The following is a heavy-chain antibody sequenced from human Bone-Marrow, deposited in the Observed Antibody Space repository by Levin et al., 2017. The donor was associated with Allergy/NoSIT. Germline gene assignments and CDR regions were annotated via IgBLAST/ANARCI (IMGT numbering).Heavy chain of an antibody. Sequence: GGSLRLSCAASGFTFSSYGMHWVRQAPGKGLEWVAVISYDGSNKYYADSVKGRFTISRDNSKNTLYLQMNSLRAEDTAVYYCANGGTIFGVVEGAFDYWGQGTLVTVSS. CDR3: ANGGTIFGVVEGAFDY. J-gene: IGHJ4*02. D-gene: IGHD3-3*01. V-gene: IGHV3-30*18. CDR1: GFTFSSYG. CDR2: ISYDGSNK.